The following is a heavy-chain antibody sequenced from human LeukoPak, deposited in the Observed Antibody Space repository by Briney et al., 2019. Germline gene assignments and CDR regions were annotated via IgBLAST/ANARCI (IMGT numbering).Heavy chain of an antibody. D-gene: IGHD6-13*01. Sequence: PSETLSLTCTVSGDSISSYYWSWIRQPAGKGLEWIGRIYTSGSTNYNPSLKSRVTMSVDTSKNQFSLKLSSVTAADTAVYYCARDYSSSWYWSAFDIWGQGTMVTVSS. CDR1: GDSISSYY. V-gene: IGHV4-4*07. J-gene: IGHJ3*02. CDR2: IYTSGST. CDR3: ARDYSSSWYWSAFDI.